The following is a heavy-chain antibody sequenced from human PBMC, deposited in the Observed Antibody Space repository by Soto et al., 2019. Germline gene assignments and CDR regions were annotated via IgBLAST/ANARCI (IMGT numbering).Heavy chain of an antibody. Sequence: SETLSLTCAVSSGSISSSNWWSWVRQPPGKGLEWIGEIYHSGSTNYNPSLKSRVTISVDKSKNQFSPKLSSVTAADTAVYYCARRELRDYYYYMDVWGKGTTVTVSS. CDR2: IYHSGST. CDR3: ARRELRDYYYYMDV. V-gene: IGHV4-4*02. D-gene: IGHD1-7*01. CDR1: SGSISSSNW. J-gene: IGHJ6*03.